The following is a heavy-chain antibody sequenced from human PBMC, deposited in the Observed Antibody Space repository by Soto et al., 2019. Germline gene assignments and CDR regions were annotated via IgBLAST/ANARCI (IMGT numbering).Heavy chain of an antibody. Sequence: ASVKFSCKASGYTFTDYDINWVRLATGQGLEWMGWMNPSSGYTGYAQKFQGRVTMTWDTSISTAYMELSSLTSADTAVYYCARFVRHQLPTIDYWGQGALVTVSS. V-gene: IGHV1-8*01. CDR1: GYTFTDYD. J-gene: IGHJ4*02. D-gene: IGHD1-26*01. CDR3: ARFVRHQLPTIDY. CDR2: MNPSSGYT.